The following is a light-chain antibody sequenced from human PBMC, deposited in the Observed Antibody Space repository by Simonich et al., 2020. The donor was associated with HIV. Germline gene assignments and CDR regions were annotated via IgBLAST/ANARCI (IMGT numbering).Light chain of an antibody. CDR3: QQYYSTPWT. CDR1: QSVLYSSHNKNS. CDR2: WAS. Sequence: DIVMTQSPDSLAVSLGERATINCKSSQSVLYSSHNKNSLAWYKQKPGQPPKLLIYWASTREAGVPDRFSGSGSGTDFTLTISSLQAEDVAVYYCQQYYSTPWTFGQGTKVEI. V-gene: IGKV4-1*01. J-gene: IGKJ1*01.